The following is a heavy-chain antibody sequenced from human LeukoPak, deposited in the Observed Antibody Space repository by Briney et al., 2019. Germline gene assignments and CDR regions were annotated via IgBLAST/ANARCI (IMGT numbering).Heavy chain of an antibody. Sequence: ASVKVSCKASGYSFTSHYMHWVRQAPGQGLEWMGIINPSGGSTSYAQKFQGRVTMTRDTSTSTVYMELSSLRSEDTAVYYCARDFTMVRGVIVPYYYMDVWGKGTTVTISS. CDR3: ARDFTMVRGVIVPYYYMDV. V-gene: IGHV1-46*01. CDR2: INPSGGST. D-gene: IGHD3-10*01. CDR1: GYSFTSHY. J-gene: IGHJ6*03.